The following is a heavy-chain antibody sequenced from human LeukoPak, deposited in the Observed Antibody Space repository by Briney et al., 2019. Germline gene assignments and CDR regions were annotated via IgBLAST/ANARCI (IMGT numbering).Heavy chain of an antibody. D-gene: IGHD3-22*01. CDR3: ARDYYDSSGYYSFDY. V-gene: IGHV1-2*06. Sequence: ASVKVSCKASGYTFTGYNMHWVRQAPGQGLEWMGRINPNSGGTNYAQKFQGRVTMTRDTSISTAYMELSRLRSDDTAVYYCARDYYDSSGYYSFDYWGQGTLVTVSS. J-gene: IGHJ4*02. CDR1: GYTFTGYN. CDR2: INPNSGGT.